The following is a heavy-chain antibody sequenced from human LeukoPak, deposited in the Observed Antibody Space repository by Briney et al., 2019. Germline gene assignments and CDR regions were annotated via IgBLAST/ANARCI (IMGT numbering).Heavy chain of an antibody. J-gene: IGHJ4*02. CDR3: ASIATGTLGGPWDY. V-gene: IGHV3-21*01. Sequence: GGSLRLSCAASGFTFSSYSMNWVRQAPGKGLEWVSSISSSSYIYYADSVKGRFTISRDNAKNSLYLQMNSLRAEDTAVYYCASIATGTLGGPWDYWGQGTLVTVSS. D-gene: IGHD1-1*01. CDR1: GFTFSSYS. CDR2: ISSSSYI.